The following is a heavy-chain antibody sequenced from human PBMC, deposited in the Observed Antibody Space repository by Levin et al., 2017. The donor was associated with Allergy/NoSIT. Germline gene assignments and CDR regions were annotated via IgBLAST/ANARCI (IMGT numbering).Heavy chain of an antibody. V-gene: IGHV1-69*13. CDR3: ARDDKENYYYYGMDV. Sequence: SVKVSCKASGGTFSSYAISWVRQAPGQGLEWMGGIIPIFGTANYAQKFQGRVTITADESTSTAYMELSSLRSEDTAVYYCARDDKENYYYYGMDVWGQGTTVTVSS. CDR1: GGTFSSYA. J-gene: IGHJ6*02. CDR2: IIPIFGTA.